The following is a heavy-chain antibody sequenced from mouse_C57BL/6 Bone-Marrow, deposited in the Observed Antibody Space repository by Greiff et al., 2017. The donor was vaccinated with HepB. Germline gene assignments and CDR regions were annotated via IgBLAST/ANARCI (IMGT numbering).Heavy chain of an antibody. CDR1: GYTFTSYW. CDR3: ARSITTVVDY. D-gene: IGHD1-1*01. Sequence: VQLQQPGAELVMPGASVKLSCKASGYTFTSYWMHWVKQRPGQGLEWIGEIDPSDSYTNYNQKFKGKSTLTVDKSSSTAYMQLSSLKSEDSAVYYCARSITTVVDYWGQGTTLTVSS. CDR2: IDPSDSYT. J-gene: IGHJ2*01. V-gene: IGHV1-69*01.